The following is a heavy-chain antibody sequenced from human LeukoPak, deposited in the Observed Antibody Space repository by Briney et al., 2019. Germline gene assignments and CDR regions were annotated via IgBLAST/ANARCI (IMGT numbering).Heavy chain of an antibody. CDR3: ARAIPEYCSSTSCYGWFDP. V-gene: IGHV1-2*02. CDR1: GYTFTGYY. J-gene: IGHJ5*02. Sequence: ASVKVSCKASGYTFTGYYMHWVRRAPGQGLEWMGWINPNSGGTNYAQKFQGRVTMTRDTSISTAYMELSRLRSDDTAVYYCARAIPEYCSSTSCYGWFDPWGQGTLVTVSS. CDR2: INPNSGGT. D-gene: IGHD2-2*01.